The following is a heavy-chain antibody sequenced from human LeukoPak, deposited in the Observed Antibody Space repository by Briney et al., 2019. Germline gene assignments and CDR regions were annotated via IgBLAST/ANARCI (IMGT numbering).Heavy chain of an antibody. CDR1: GYTFTGYY. D-gene: IGHD3-9*01. J-gene: IGHJ4*02. V-gene: IGHV1-46*01. CDR3: ARDRPSYDILTGYLDY. CDR2: INPSGGST. Sequence: ASVKVSCKASGYTFTGYYMHWVRQAPGRGLEWMGIINPSGGSTSYAQKFQGRVTMTRDMSTSTVYMELSSLRSEDTAVYYCARDRPSYDILTGYLDYWGQGTLVTVSS.